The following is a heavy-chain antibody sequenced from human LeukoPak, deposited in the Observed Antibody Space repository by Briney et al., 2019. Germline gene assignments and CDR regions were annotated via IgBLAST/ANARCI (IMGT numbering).Heavy chain of an antibody. V-gene: IGHV1-18*01. CDR2: ISVYKGNT. CDR1: GYTFTRYG. Sequence: ASVKVSCKASGYTFTRYGISWVRQAPGQGGEWMGWISVYKGNTNYAEKLQGGVTMTTDTSTSTVYMGLRSLRSDDTAVYYCARDSLYYGSGSYLGFDPWGEGTLVTVSS. J-gene: IGHJ5*02. CDR3: ARDSLYYGSGSYLGFDP. D-gene: IGHD3-10*01.